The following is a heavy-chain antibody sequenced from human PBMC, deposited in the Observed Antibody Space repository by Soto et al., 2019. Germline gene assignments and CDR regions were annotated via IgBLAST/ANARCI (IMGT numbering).Heavy chain of an antibody. Sequence: QVQLVQSGAEVRKPGSSGRSSCKAPGATFSSYAITWVRQAPGQGLGGWGGIIPIFGTANYAQKSQGRVTITADESTSTAYMELSSLRSEDTAVYYCARRTSHCSGGSCYDYYYGMDVWGQGTTVTVSS. V-gene: IGHV1-69*01. J-gene: IGHJ6*02. CDR3: ARRTSHCSGGSCYDYYYGMDV. D-gene: IGHD2-15*01. CDR2: IIPIFGTA. CDR1: GATFSSYA.